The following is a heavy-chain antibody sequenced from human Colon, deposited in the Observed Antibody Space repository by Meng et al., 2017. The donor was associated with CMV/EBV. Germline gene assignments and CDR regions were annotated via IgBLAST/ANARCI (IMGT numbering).Heavy chain of an antibody. CDR2: ISHSGTT. J-gene: IGHJ4*02. D-gene: IGHD2-2*01. CDR1: GDSINRNSY. Sequence: LTSAVSGDSINRNSYWNWVGQPPGKGLEWIGEISHSGTTKYNPSLTSRVTISADKTKNHFSLTLTSVTAADTGVYFCARSTGFWSLGSWGQGTLVTVSS. V-gene: IGHV4-4*01. CDR3: ARSTGFWSLGS.